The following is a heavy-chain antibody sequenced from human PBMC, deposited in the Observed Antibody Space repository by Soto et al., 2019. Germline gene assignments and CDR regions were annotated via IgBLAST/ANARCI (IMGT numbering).Heavy chain of an antibody. J-gene: IGHJ6*02. CDR2: TRDKPNSYTT. V-gene: IGHV3-72*01. CDR3: GRGGYRHYSAYYYYALDV. D-gene: IGHD4-4*01. Sequence: PGASLRLSCVASGFTLSDYYVDWVRQAPGKGLEWVGRTRDKPNSYTTDYAASVEGRFTISRDDSKNSLYLQLNSLNTEDTAVYYCGRGGYRHYSAYYYYALDVWGQGTTVTVSS. CDR1: GFTLSDYY.